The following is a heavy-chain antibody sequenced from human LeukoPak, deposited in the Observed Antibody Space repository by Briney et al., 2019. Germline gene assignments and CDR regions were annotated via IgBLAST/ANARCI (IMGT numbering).Heavy chain of an antibody. CDR1: GFTFSSYW. CDR3: ARFAVTTAGDY. D-gene: IGHD1-1*01. J-gene: IGHJ4*02. V-gene: IGHV3-74*01. CDR2: ITGDGSGA. Sequence: GGSLRLSCAASGFTFSSYWMHWVRQAPGKGLVGVSRITGDGSGANYADSVKGRFTISRDNAKNTLYLQMNSLRAEDTAVYYCARFAVTTAGDYWGQGTLVTVSS.